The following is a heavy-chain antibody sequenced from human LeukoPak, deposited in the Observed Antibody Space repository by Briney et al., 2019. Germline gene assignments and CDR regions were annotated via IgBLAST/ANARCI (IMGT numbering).Heavy chain of an antibody. D-gene: IGHD3-3*01. CDR1: GFTVSSNY. CDR3: AKDLIPYYDFWSGSDAFDI. V-gene: IGHV3-53*01. J-gene: IGHJ3*02. Sequence: GGSLRLSCAASGFTVSSNYMSWVRQAPGKGLEWVSVIYSGGSTYYADSVKGRFTISRDNSKNTLYLQMNSLRAEDTAVYYCAKDLIPYYDFWSGSDAFDIWGQGTMVTVSS. CDR2: IYSGGST.